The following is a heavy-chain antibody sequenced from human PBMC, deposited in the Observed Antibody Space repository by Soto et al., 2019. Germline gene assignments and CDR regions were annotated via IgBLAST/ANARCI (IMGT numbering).Heavy chain of an antibody. Sequence: GESLKISCQASGYSFVTYWIGWVRQMPGKGLEWMGIIYPGNSETKYNPPFQGQVTFSVDKSNSTAYLQWSTLKASDTATYYCARHRSQWLSVGEHEGFDIWGLGTRVTVSS. J-gene: IGHJ3*02. CDR1: GYSFVTYW. V-gene: IGHV5-51*01. D-gene: IGHD6-19*01. CDR2: IYPGNSET. CDR3: ARHRSQWLSVGEHEGFDI.